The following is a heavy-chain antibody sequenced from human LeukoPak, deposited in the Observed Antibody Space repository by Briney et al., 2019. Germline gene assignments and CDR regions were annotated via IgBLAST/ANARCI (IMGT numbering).Heavy chain of an antibody. Sequence: SETLSLTCTVSAGFISSSSDYWGWIRQPPGKGLEWIGSIYYSGSTYYNPSLKSRVTISVDTSKYQFSLKLSSVTAADTDVYYCARERYCSGGSCYRCFDFWGQGTMVTVSS. V-gene: IGHV4-39*02. D-gene: IGHD2-15*01. CDR3: ARERYCSGGSCYRCFDF. CDR1: AGFISSSSDY. CDR2: IYYSGST. J-gene: IGHJ3*01.